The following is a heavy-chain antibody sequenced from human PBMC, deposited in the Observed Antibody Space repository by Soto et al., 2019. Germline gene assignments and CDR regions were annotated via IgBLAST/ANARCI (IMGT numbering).Heavy chain of an antibody. CDR1: GYTFTSYY. D-gene: IGHD2-21*02. CDR3: ARLSTVLTVRTPSDL. V-gene: IGHV1-46*01. Sequence: ASVKVSCKASGYTFTSYYMHWVRQAPGQGLEWMGIINPSGGSTSYAQKFQGRVTMTRDTSTSTVYMELSSLRSEDTAVYYCARLSTVLTVRTPSDLWGQGTLVTVSS. J-gene: IGHJ4*01. CDR2: INPSGGST.